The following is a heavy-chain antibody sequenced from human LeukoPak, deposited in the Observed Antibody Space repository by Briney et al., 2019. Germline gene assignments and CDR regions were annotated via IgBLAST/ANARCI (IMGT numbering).Heavy chain of an antibody. V-gene: IGHV4-61*02. Sequence: SETLSLXCTVSGGSISSGSYYWSWIRQPAGKGLEWIGRIYTSGSTNYNPSLKSRVTISVDTSKNQFSLKLSSVTAADTAVYYCVRVGYSYGYSYFDYWGQGTLVTVSS. J-gene: IGHJ4*02. CDR3: VRVGYSYGYSYFDY. CDR2: IYTSGST. CDR1: GGSISSGSYY. D-gene: IGHD5-18*01.